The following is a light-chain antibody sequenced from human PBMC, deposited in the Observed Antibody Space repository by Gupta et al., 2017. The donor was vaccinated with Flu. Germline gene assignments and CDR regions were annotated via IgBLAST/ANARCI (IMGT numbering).Light chain of an antibody. CDR1: SSNIGAGYD. Sequence: SVLPQPPSASGAPGQSVTISCTGSSSNIGAGYDVHGYQQLPGTAPKLLIYGNSNRPSGVPDRFSGSKAGTSASLAITGLQAEDEADDYCQSYDSSLSGGVFGGGTKLTVL. CDR2: GNS. CDR3: QSYDSSLSGGV. V-gene: IGLV1-40*01. J-gene: IGLJ3*02.